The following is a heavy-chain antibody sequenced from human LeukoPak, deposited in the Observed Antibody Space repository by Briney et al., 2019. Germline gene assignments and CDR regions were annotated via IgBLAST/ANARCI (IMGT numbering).Heavy chain of an antibody. CDR2: ISAAGDNT. CDR1: GFTFSSYA. CDR3: AYLDSSGYYYGRLRY. D-gene: IGHD3-22*01. Sequence: GGSLRLSCAASGFTFSSYAMSWVRQTPRKGLESVSSISAAGDNTHYADSVKGRFTISRDNSKNTLYLQMSSLRADDTAVYFCAYLDSSGYYYGRLRYWGQGTPVTVSS. J-gene: IGHJ4*02. V-gene: IGHV3-23*01.